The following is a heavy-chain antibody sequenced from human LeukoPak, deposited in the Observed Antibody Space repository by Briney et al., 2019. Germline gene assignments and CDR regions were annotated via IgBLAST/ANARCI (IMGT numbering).Heavy chain of an antibody. CDR3: ARAGTTSSSTPDY. Sequence: ASVKVSCKASGYTFTTYGITWVRQAPGQGLEWLGWISSYNDNTNHAQEFQGRVTMTTDTSTSTAYMELRSLRSDDTAVYYCARAGTTSSSTPDYWGQGTLVTVSS. CDR2: ISSYNDNT. CDR1: GYTFTTYG. V-gene: IGHV1-18*01. J-gene: IGHJ4*02. D-gene: IGHD6-6*01.